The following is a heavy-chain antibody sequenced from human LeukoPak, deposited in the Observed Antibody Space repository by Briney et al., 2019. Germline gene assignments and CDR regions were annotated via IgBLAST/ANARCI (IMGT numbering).Heavy chain of an antibody. CDR2: INPSGGST. D-gene: IGHD1-26*01. CDR1: GYTFTSYY. CDR3: ARDLLSSSGSYRVSVYFDY. J-gene: IGHJ4*02. V-gene: IGHV1-46*03. Sequence: ASVKVSCKASGYTFTSYYMHWVRQAPGQGLEWMGIINPSGGSTGYAQKFQGRVTMTRDTSTSTVYMELSSLRSEDTAVYYCARDLLSSSGSYRVSVYFDYWGQGTLVTVSS.